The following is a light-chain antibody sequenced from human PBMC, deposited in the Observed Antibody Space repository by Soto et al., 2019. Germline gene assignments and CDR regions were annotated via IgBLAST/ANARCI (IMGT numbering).Light chain of an antibody. Sequence: IVWTQSPATLSVSPGVTAAVSCGICQSVSSNYLAWYQQKPGLAPRLLIYETSRRATGIPDRFSGSGSGTDFILSISRLEPEDFEVYYCQQYGSSPWTFGQGTKVDIK. CDR2: ETS. CDR3: QQYGSSPWT. J-gene: IGKJ1*01. V-gene: IGKV3D-20*01. CDR1: QSVSSNY.